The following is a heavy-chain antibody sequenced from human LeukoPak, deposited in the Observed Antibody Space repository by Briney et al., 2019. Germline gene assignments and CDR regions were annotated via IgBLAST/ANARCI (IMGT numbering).Heavy chain of an antibody. Sequence: ASVKVSCKASGYTFTGYYMHWVRQAPGQGLEWMGWINPNNGVTSYAQKFQGRVTMTRDTSINTAYMEVSRLRSDDAAVYYCARGPTSFDPWGQGTLVTVSS. CDR3: ARGPTSFDP. V-gene: IGHV1-2*02. CDR2: INPNNGVT. J-gene: IGHJ5*02. CDR1: GYTFTGYY.